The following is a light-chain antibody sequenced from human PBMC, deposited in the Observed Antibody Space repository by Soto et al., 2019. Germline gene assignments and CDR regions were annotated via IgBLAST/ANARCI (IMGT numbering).Light chain of an antibody. Sequence: QAVLTQPASVSGSPGQSITISCTGTSSDVGGYNYVSWYQHYPGKAPKLMIYDVSNRPSGVSNRFSGSKSGNTASLTISGLQAEDEADYYCSSYSSSSTLDVFGGGTKLTVL. CDR1: SSDVGGYNY. J-gene: IGLJ2*01. CDR2: DVS. CDR3: SSYSSSSTLDV. V-gene: IGLV2-14*01.